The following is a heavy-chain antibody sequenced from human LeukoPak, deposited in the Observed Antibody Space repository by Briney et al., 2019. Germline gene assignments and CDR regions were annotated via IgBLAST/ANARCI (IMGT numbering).Heavy chain of an antibody. CDR2: VSAGHHA. CDR3: VREARGYHYTYFDY. V-gene: IGHV3-13*01. CDR1: GFTLGGHD. Sequence: PGGYLRLYCTASGFTLGGHDMHWVRQTIGDGLEWVAAVSAGHHAFYAGSVKGRFTVSREDAKNSLYLQMNSLRAGDTAVYYCVREARGYHYTYFDYWGQGSLVTVSS. D-gene: IGHD5-18*01. J-gene: IGHJ4*02.